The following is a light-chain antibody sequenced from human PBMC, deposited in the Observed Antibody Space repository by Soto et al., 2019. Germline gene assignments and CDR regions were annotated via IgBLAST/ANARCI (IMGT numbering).Light chain of an antibody. CDR1: QGIGND. CDR2: EAS. J-gene: IGKJ1*01. V-gene: IGKV1-6*01. CDR3: LQDYVYPWT. Sequence: AIQVTQSPSSLSASVGDRVTISCRASQGIGNDLGWYQQKPWKAPKLLIYEASTLQTGVASRFSGSRSGTDFTLTISSLQPEDFATYYGLQDYVYPWTFGQGTKVEVK.